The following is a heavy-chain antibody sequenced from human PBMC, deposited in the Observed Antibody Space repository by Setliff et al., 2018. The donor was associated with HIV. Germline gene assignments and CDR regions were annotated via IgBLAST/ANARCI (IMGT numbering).Heavy chain of an antibody. D-gene: IGHD3-22*01. Sequence: GGSLRLSCAASGFTFSDFYMSWIRQAPGRGLEWVSYISSSSSYTNYADSVKGRFTISRDNAKNSLYLQMNSLRAEDTAVYYCARASYYYDSSGWVDYWGQGTLVTVSS. V-gene: IGHV3-11*03. CDR2: ISSSSSYT. CDR3: ARASYYYDSSGWVDY. J-gene: IGHJ4*02. CDR1: GFTFSDFY.